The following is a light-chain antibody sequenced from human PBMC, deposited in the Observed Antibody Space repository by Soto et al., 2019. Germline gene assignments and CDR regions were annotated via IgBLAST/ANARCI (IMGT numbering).Light chain of an antibody. CDR1: QSVSSYY. CDR3: QQANSFPLT. Sequence: EIVLTQSPGTLSLSPGERATLSCRASQSVSSYYLAWYQQKPGQAPRLLIYAASSRATGIPSRFSGSGSGTDFTLTISSLQPEDFATYYCQQANSFPLTFGQGTKVDIK. V-gene: IGKV3-20*01. CDR2: AAS. J-gene: IGKJ1*01.